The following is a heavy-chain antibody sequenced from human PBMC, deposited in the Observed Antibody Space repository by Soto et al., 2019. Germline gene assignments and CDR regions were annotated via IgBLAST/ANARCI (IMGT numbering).Heavy chain of an antibody. CDR3: ARDGIAAAAQFDY. J-gene: IGHJ4*02. V-gene: IGHV3-21*01. Sequence: EVQLVESGGGLVKPGGSLRLSCAASGFTFSSYSMNWVRQAPGKGLEWVSSISSSSSYIYYADSVKGRFTISRDNAKNSLYLQMNSLRAEDTAVYYCARDGIAAAAQFDYWGQGTLVTVSS. D-gene: IGHD6-13*01. CDR1: GFTFSSYS. CDR2: ISSSSSYI.